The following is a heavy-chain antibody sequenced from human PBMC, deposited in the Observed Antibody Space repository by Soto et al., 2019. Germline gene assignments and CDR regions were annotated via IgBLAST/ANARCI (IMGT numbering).Heavy chain of an antibody. CDR3: ARLICPSARSYYFDY. V-gene: IGHV4-39*01. CDR1: GGSISSSSYY. CDR2: IYYSGST. Sequence: QLQLQESGPGLVKPSETLSLTCTVSGGSISSSSYYWGWIRQPPGKGLEWIGSIYYSGSTYYNPSLKRRVTISVDTSKNQFSLKLSSVTAADTAVYYCARLICPSARSYYFDYWGQGTLVTVSS. D-gene: IGHD2-2*01. J-gene: IGHJ4*02.